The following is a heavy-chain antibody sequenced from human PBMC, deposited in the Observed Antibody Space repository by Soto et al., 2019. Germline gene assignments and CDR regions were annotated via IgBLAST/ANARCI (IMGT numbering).Heavy chain of an antibody. Sequence: DVQLLESGGGLVQPEGSLRLSCEASGFTFSSYAMGWVRQGPGQGLEWVAVVSIGGSTHYADSVRGRFTISRDNSKNTLSLQMNSLTAEDTAVYFCEKRRGAGGHFDYWGQGALVTVSS. CDR1: GFTFSSYA. D-gene: IGHD2-15*01. CDR2: VSIGGST. J-gene: IGHJ4*02. V-gene: IGHV3-23*01. CDR3: EKRRGAGGHFDY.